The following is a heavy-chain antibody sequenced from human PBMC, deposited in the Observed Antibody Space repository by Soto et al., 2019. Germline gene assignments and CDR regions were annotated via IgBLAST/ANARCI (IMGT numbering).Heavy chain of an antibody. J-gene: IGHJ5*02. CDR1: GGTFSSYT. D-gene: IGHD3-3*01. Sequence: QVQLVQSGAEVKKPGSSVKVSCKASGGTFSSYTISWVRQAPGQGLEWMGRIIPILGIANYAQKFQGRVTITADKSTSTAYMELSSLRSEDTAVYYCAREGMIFGGVIIGPSWFDPWGQGTLVTVSS. CDR3: AREGMIFGGVIIGPSWFDP. V-gene: IGHV1-69*08. CDR2: IIPILGIA.